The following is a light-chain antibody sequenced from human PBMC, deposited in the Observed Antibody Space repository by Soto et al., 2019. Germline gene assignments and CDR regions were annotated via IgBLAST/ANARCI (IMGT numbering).Light chain of an antibody. CDR2: DAS. V-gene: IGKV3D-20*01. CDR1: QSVSNNY. J-gene: IGKJ5*01. Sequence: EIVLTQSPGTLSLSPGERATLSCRASQSVSNNYLAWYQQKPGLAPTLLIYDASSRAAGIPDRFSGSGSETDFTLIISRVEPEDFAVYYCQQYASSPITFGQGTRLEIK. CDR3: QQYASSPIT.